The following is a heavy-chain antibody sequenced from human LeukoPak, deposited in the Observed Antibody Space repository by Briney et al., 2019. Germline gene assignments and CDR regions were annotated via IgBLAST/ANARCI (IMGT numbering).Heavy chain of an antibody. D-gene: IGHD2-2*01. CDR1: GFTFSSYG. Sequence: PGGSLRLSCAASGFTFSSYGMHWVRQAPGKGLEWVAVISYDGSNKYYADSVKGRFTISRDNSKNTLYLQMNSLRAEDTAVYYCARDLVVPAVKGAFDIWGQGTMVTVSS. J-gene: IGHJ3*02. V-gene: IGHV3-30*03. CDR3: ARDLVVPAVKGAFDI. CDR2: ISYDGSNK.